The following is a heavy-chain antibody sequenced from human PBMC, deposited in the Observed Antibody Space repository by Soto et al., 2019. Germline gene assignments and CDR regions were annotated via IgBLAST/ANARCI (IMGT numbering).Heavy chain of an antibody. CDR3: ARGSHRWLQLCYFDL. CDR2: IIPIFGTA. CDR1: GGTFSSYT. D-gene: IGHD5-12*01. J-gene: IGHJ2*01. V-gene: IGHV1-69*12. Sequence: QVQLVQSGAEVKKPGSSVTVSCKASGGTFSSYTISWVRQAPGQGLEWMGGIIPIFGTANYAQKFQGRVTITADESKSTAYLELSSLRSEDTTVYYCARGSHRWLQLCYFDLWGRGTLVTVSS.